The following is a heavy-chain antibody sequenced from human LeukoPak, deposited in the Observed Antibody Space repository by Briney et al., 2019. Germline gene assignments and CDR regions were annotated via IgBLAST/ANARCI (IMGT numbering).Heavy chain of an antibody. CDR1: GYSISSGYY. CDR2: IYHSGST. Sequence: KPSETLSLTCTVSGYSISSGYYWGWIRQPPGKGLEWIGSIYHSGSTYYNPSLQSRVTISVDTSKNQFSLKLSSVTAADTAVYYCARDMDIVVVPAAIGYWGQGTLVTVSS. V-gene: IGHV4-38-2*02. D-gene: IGHD2-2*03. CDR3: ARDMDIVVVPAAIGY. J-gene: IGHJ4*02.